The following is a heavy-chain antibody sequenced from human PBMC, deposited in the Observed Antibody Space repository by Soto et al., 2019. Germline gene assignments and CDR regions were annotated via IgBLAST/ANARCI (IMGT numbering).Heavy chain of an antibody. J-gene: IGHJ1*01. CDR1: GYTFTCYY. Sequence: SVKGSCKYSGYTFTCYYMHWVRHSPGQGLAWMGWINPNSGGTNYEQKFQGRVNMTRDTSISTAYMELSRLRSDDTAVYYCARVKSSGYYAYFQHWGQGTLVTVSS. CDR3: ARVKSSGYYAYFQH. CDR2: INPNSGGT. V-gene: IGHV1-2*02. D-gene: IGHD3-22*01.